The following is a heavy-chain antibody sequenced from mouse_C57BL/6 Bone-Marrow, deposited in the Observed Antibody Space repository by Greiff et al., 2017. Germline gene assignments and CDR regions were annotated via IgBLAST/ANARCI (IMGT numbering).Heavy chain of an antibody. Sequence: EVQRVESGGGLVKPGGSLKLSCAASGFTFSSYTMSWVRQTPEKRLEWVATISGGGGNTYYPDSVKGRFTISRDNAKNTLYLQMSSLRSEDTALYYCASHYYGSSYHYWYFDVWGTGTTVTVSS. CDR1: GFTFSSYT. V-gene: IGHV5-9*01. CDR2: ISGGGGNT. J-gene: IGHJ1*03. D-gene: IGHD1-1*01. CDR3: ASHYYGSSYHYWYFDV.